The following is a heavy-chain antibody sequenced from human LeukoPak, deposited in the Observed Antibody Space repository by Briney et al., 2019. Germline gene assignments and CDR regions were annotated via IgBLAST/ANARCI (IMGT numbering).Heavy chain of an antibody. Sequence: PGGSLRLSCAASGFTFTSYAMHWVRQAPGQRLEWMGWINAGNGNTKYSQKFQGRVTITRDTSASTAYMELSSLRSEDTAVYYCAPGIAVAGGFDYWGQGTLVTVSS. CDR2: INAGNGNT. V-gene: IGHV1-3*01. CDR3: APGIAVAGGFDY. D-gene: IGHD6-19*01. CDR1: GFTFTSYA. J-gene: IGHJ4*02.